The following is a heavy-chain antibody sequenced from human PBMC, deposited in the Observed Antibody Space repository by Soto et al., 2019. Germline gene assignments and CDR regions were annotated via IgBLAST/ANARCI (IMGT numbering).Heavy chain of an antibody. Sequence: LSLTFVVSNFSISSGYYWGWIRQSPGKGLEWIASIYRSGTTSYNPSLKSRVTISVDPSKNQFSLMLTAVTAADTAVYYCARTHSGSYYSVFNYWGRGSLVTV. V-gene: IGHV4-38-2*01. CDR3: ARTHSGSYYSVFNY. D-gene: IGHD1-26*01. CDR2: IYRSGTT. CDR1: NFSISSGYY. J-gene: IGHJ4*02.